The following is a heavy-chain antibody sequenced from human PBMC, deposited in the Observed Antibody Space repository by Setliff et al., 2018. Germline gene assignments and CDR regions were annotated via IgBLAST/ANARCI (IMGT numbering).Heavy chain of an antibody. V-gene: IGHV4-39*01. Sequence: PSETLSLTCRVSGGSISSGNYYWGLTRQPPGKGLEWVATIYYSGSTYSSPSLKSRLIISVDAPDNQFSVKLSSVTAADTAVYYCARHKSNGSGSYPSLYMDVWGKGIMVTVSS. CDR3: ARHKSNGSGSYPSLYMDV. J-gene: IGHJ6*03. D-gene: IGHD3-10*01. CDR1: GGSISSGNYY. CDR2: IYYSGST.